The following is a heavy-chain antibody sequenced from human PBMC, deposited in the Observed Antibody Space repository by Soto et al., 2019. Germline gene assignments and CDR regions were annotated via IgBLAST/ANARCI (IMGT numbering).Heavy chain of an antibody. J-gene: IGHJ6*02. CDR3: ARDSRYYGSGTGYGYYYYGMDV. CDR1: QYNFTNYC. V-gene: IGHV1-46*01. Sequence: ASVKVSCKASQYNFTNYCVHWVRQAPGQGLEWMGIINPRGGRTNYAQRFQGRVSMTRDTSTSTVYMELSSVTAADTAVYYCARDSRYYGSGTGYGYYYYGMDVWGQGTTVTVSS. CDR2: INPRGGRT. D-gene: IGHD3-10*01.